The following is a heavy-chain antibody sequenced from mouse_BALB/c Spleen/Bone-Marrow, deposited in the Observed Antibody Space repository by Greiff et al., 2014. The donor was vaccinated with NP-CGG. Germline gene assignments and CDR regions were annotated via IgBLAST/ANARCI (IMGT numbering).Heavy chain of an antibody. CDR3: ARDSFLITRALDY. J-gene: IGHJ4*01. CDR1: GFSLTGNG. Sequence: QVQLKESGPGLVAPSQSLSITCTVSGFSLTGNGVSWVRQSPGKGLEWLGMIWGDGSTDYNSALKSRLSISKDNSKSQVFLKMNSLQTDDTARYYCARDSFLITRALDYWGQGTSVTVSS. V-gene: IGHV2-6-7*01. CDR2: IWGDGST. D-gene: IGHD2-4*01.